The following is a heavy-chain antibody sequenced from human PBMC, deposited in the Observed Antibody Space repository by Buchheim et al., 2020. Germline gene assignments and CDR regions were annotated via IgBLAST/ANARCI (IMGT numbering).Heavy chain of an antibody. D-gene: IGHD2/OR15-2a*01. CDR2: ISSSSSYI. CDR3: ARDSSLYVDGRFDY. V-gene: IGHV3-21*01. J-gene: IGHJ4*02. Sequence: EVQLVESGGGLVKPGGSLRLSCAASGFTFSSYSMNWVRQAPGKGLEWVSSISSSSSYIYYADSVKGRFTISRANAKNSLSLQMNSLRAEDTAVYYCARDSSLYVDGRFDYWGQGTL. CDR1: GFTFSSYS.